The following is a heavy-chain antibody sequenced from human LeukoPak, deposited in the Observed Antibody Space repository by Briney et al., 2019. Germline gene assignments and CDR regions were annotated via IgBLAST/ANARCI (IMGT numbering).Heavy chain of an antibody. D-gene: IGHD6-6*01. CDR1: GGSISSSSYY. V-gene: IGHV4-39*07. J-gene: IGHJ4*02. CDR3: ARGQVLGSSSYYFDY. CDR2: IYYSGST. Sequence: SETLSSTCTVSGGSISSSSYYWGWIRQPPGKGLEWIGSIYYSGSTYYNPSLKSRVTISVDTSKNQFSLKLSSVTAADTAVYYCARGQVLGSSSYYFDYWGQGTLVTVSS.